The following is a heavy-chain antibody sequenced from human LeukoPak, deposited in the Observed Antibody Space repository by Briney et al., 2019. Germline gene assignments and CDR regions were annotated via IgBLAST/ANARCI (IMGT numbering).Heavy chain of an antibody. CDR2: IYYSGST. CDR1: GGSISSYY. CDR3: ARSQARLSWFDP. D-gene: IGHD6-19*01. Sequence: SETLSLTCTVSGGSISSYYWSWIRQPPGKGLEWIGYIYYSGSTYYNPSLKSRVTISVDTSKNQFSLKLRSVTAADTAVYYCARSQARLSWFDPWGQGILVTVSS. J-gene: IGHJ5*02. V-gene: IGHV4-59*08.